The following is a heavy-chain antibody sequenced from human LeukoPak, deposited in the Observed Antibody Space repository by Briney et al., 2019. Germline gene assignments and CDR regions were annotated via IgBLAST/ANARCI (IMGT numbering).Heavy chain of an antibody. CDR3: ARDTGPPHYYDTAGYY. CDR1: GYSFTNYG. Sequence: ASVKVSCKASGYSFTNYGMSWVRQAPGQGLEWMEWISAYNGNTKYAQNLQGRVTMTTDTSTSTAYMELRSLRSDDTAVYYCARDTGPPHYYDTAGYYWGQGTPVTVSS. J-gene: IGHJ4*02. CDR2: ISAYNGNT. D-gene: IGHD3-22*01. V-gene: IGHV1-18*01.